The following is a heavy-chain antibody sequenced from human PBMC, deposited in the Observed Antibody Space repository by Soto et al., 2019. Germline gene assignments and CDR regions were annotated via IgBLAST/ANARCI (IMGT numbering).Heavy chain of an antibody. J-gene: IGHJ4*02. V-gene: IGHV4-61*01. CDR2: IYYSGST. Sequence: SETLSLTCTVSGGSVSSGTYYWSWIRQPPGKGLEWIGYIYYSGSTNYNPSLKSRVTVSTDTSKNQFSLKLSSVIAADTAVYYCTRTYSYYANFDNWGQGTLVTVSS. CDR1: GGSVSSGTYY. D-gene: IGHD4-4*01. CDR3: TRTYSYYANFDN.